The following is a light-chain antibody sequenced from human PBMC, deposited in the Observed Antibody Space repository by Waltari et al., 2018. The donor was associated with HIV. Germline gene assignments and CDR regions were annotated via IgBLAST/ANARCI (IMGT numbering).Light chain of an antibody. J-gene: IGLJ2*01. V-gene: IGLV3-1*01. CDR1: KLGDRY. CDR2: QDT. Sequence: SYELTQPPSVSVSPGQTASITCSGDKLGDRYACWYYQKPGQSPVLVIYQDTKRPSGSPERFSGSNSGNTATLTISGTQAMDEADYYCQAWDSSTAVFGGGTKLTVL. CDR3: QAWDSSTAV.